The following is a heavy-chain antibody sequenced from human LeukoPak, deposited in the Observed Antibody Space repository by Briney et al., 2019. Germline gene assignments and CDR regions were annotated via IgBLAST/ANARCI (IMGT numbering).Heavy chain of an antibody. J-gene: IGHJ5*02. CDR3: ARERIQLNWFDP. CDR1: GGSISSGSYY. V-gene: IGHV4-61*02. CDR2: IYTSGST. Sequence: SQALSLTCTVSGGSISSGSYYWSWIRQPAGKGLEWIGRIYTSGSTNYNPSLKSRVTISVDTSKNQFSLKLSSVTAADTAVYYCARERIQLNWFDPWGPGTLVTVSS. D-gene: IGHD5-18*01.